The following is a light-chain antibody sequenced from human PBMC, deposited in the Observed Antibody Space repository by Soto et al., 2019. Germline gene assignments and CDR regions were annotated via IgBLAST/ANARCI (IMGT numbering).Light chain of an antibody. Sequence: QSVLTQPASVSGSPGQSITIPCTGTSSDVGSYKFVSWYQQHPVKAPKLMIYEGSKRPSGVSNRFSGSKSGNTASLTISGLQAEDEADYYCCSYAGSSTLVFGGGTKLTVL. CDR3: CSYAGSSTLV. CDR2: EGS. V-gene: IGLV2-23*01. CDR1: SSDVGSYKF. J-gene: IGLJ2*01.